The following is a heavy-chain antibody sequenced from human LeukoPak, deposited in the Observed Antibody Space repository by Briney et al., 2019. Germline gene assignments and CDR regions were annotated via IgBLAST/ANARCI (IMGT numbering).Heavy chain of an antibody. Sequence: GRSLRLSCAASGFTFSSYWMHWVRQAPGKGLVWVSRINSDGSSTSYADSVKGRFTISRDNAKNTLYLQMNSLRAEDTAVYYCARDWNDYYYYGMDVWGQGTTVTVSS. J-gene: IGHJ6*02. CDR1: GFTFSSYW. CDR3: ARDWNDYYYYGMDV. D-gene: IGHD1-1*01. V-gene: IGHV3-74*01. CDR2: INSDGSST.